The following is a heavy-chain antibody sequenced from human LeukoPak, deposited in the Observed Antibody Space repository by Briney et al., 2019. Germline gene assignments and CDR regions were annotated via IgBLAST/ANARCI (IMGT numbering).Heavy chain of an antibody. V-gene: IGHV3-66*04. CDR3: AKRPSDYGDYVSYFDY. CDR1: GFTVSTSY. J-gene: IGHJ4*02. CDR2: IYSGGTT. Sequence: GGSLRLSCAASGFTVSTSYMTWVRQAPGKGLEWVSVIYSGGTTYYADSVKGRFSISRDNSKDTLYLQMNSLRAEDTAVYYCAKRPSDYGDYVSYFDYWGQGTLVTVSS. D-gene: IGHD4-17*01.